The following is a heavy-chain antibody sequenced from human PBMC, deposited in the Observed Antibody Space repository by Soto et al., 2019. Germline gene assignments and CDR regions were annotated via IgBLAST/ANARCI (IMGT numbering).Heavy chain of an antibody. Sequence: SETLSLTCTVSGNSISCFYLSWIRQPPGKGLEWVAYIYYSGSTNYNPSLKSRVTISVDTSKNQFSLKLSSVTAADTAVYYCARGGSDLDGLDYWGQGTLVTVSS. V-gene: IGHV4-59*08. D-gene: IGHD1-26*01. CDR3: ARGGSDLDGLDY. CDR1: GNSISCFY. J-gene: IGHJ4*02. CDR2: IYYSGST.